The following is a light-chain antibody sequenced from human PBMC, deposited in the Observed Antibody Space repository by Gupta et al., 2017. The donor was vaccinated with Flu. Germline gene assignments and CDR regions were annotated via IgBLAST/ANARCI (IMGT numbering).Light chain of an antibody. J-gene: IGKJ2*03. V-gene: IGKV2-28*01. CDR2: LGS. CDR1: QSSLHSNGYNY. CDR3: MQALQTPMYS. Sequence: DIVMTQSPLSLPVTPGEPASISCRSSQSSLHSNGYNYLDWYLQKPGQSPQLLIYLGSNRASGVPDRFSGSGSGTDFTLKISRVEAEDVGVYYCMQALQTPMYSFGQGTKLEIK.